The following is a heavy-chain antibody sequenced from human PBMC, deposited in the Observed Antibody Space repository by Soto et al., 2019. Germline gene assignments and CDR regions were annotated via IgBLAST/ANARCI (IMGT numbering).Heavy chain of an antibody. CDR1: GGSISTVGHY. CDR2: IYHTGST. J-gene: IGHJ4*02. Sequence: TLSLTCSVSGGSISTVGHYWTWIRQPPGKGLEWIGSIYHTGSTYYSKSLRSRLTMSVDTSKSQFSLRLSSVTAADTAVYYCARATGTLRSRNCDYWGQGSLVTVSS. CDR3: ARATGTLRSRNCDY. D-gene: IGHD1-1*01. V-gene: IGHV4-31*03.